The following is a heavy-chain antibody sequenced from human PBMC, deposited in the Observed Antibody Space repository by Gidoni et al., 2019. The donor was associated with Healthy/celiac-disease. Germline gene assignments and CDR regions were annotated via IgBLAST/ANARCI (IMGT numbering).Heavy chain of an antibody. CDR2: IYYSGST. CDR3: AREGDTAMVRWGWFDP. J-gene: IGHJ5*02. D-gene: IGHD5-18*01. CDR1: GGSISSYY. Sequence: QVQLQELGPGLVKPSETLSLTCTVSGGSISSYYWSWIRQPPGKGLEWIGYIYYSGSTNYNPSLKSRVTISVDTSKNQFSLKLSSVTAADTAVYYCAREGDTAMVRWGWFDPWGQGTLVSVSS. V-gene: IGHV4-59*12.